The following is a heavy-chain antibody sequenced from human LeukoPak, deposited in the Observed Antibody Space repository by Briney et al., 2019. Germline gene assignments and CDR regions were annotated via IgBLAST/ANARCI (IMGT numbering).Heavy chain of an antibody. CDR1: GGSFSGYY. J-gene: IGHJ4*02. Sequence: SETLSLTCAVYGGSFSGYYWSWIRHPPGKGLEWIGEINHSGSTNYNPFLKSRVTISIDTSKNQFSLKLSSVTAADTAVYYCARGRSSSWYVYWGQGTLVTVSS. D-gene: IGHD6-13*01. CDR2: INHSGST. V-gene: IGHV4-34*01. CDR3: ARGRSSSWYVY.